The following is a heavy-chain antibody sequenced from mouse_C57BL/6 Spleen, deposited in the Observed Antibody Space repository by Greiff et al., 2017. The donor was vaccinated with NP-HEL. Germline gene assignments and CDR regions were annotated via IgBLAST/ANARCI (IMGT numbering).Heavy chain of an antibody. CDR2: IYPGDGDT. V-gene: IGHV1-82*01. Sequence: VQLQQSGPELVKPGASVKISCKASGYAFSSSWMNWVKQRPGKGLEWIGRIYPGDGDTNYNGKFKGKATLTADKSSSTAYMQLSSLTSEDSAVYFCARGYDAGGYYCDYWGQGTTLTVSS. D-gene: IGHD1-2*01. CDR3: ARGYDAGGYYCDY. CDR1: GYAFSSSW. J-gene: IGHJ2*01.